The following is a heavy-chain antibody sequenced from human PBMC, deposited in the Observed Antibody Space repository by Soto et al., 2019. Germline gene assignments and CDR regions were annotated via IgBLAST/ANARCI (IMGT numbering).Heavy chain of an antibody. Sequence: GGSLRLSCAASGFTFSTSSMNWVRQAPGKGLEWVSYITSSGSSTSYADSVKGRFTISRDNAKDSLYLQMNSLRAEDTAVYYCARAGRGFDAFDIWGQGTMVTVSS. CDR1: GFTFSTSS. J-gene: IGHJ3*02. CDR3: ARAGRGFDAFDI. V-gene: IGHV3-48*01. CDR2: ITSSGSST.